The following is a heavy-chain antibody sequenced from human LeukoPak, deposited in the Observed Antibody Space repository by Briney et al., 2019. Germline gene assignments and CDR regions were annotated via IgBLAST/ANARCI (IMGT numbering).Heavy chain of an antibody. J-gene: IGHJ3*01. CDR1: GYTFTDND. CDR2: MRPTSGNT. Sequence: ASVKVSCKASGYTFTDNDINWVRQAPGQGLEWMGWMRPTSGNTEYAQKFQGRVTMTRSTPISTAYMELSSLTSEDTAVYFCARARKLADDAFDVWGQGSMVTVSS. V-gene: IGHV1-8*01. CDR3: ARARKLADDAFDV.